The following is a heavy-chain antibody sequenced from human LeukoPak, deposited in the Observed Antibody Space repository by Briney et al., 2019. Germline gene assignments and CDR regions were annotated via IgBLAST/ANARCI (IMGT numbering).Heavy chain of an antibody. CDR3: ARDDGNTGVDY. CDR2: VNPNSGAT. D-gene: IGHD4-23*01. Sequence: ASVKVSCKASGYTFTGYYMHWVRQAPGQGLEWMGWVNPNSGATNYAQKFQGRVTMTRDTSNSTAHMELSRLRSDDTAVYYCARDDGNTGVDYWGQGTLVTVSS. J-gene: IGHJ4*02. CDR1: GYTFTGYY. V-gene: IGHV1-2*02.